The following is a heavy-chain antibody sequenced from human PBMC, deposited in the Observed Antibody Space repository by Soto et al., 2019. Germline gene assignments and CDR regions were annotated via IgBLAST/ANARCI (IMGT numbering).Heavy chain of an antibody. Sequence: QAQLQESGPGLVKPSDTLSLTCAVSGYSISSNNWWGWIRQPPGKGLEWIGYIYYSGSTYYNPSLKSRGTMSVDTSKNQFSLRLTSVTAVDAAVYYWASKPASRYYFDYWGQGILVTVSS. V-gene: IGHV4-28*01. CDR2: IYYSGST. J-gene: IGHJ4*02. CDR3: ASKPASRYYFDY. CDR1: GYSISSNNW. D-gene: IGHD2-2*01.